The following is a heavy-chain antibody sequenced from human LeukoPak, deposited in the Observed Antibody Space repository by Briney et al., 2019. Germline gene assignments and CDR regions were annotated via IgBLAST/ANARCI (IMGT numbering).Heavy chain of an antibody. V-gene: IGHV4-31*03. Sequence: SQTLSITLTVPGGSIRRCGYYWTWIRQHPGKGLEWIGYIYHSGSTYYNPSLKSRVTLSVDTSRSQFALNLNSVTGADTAVYYCARGRYYYHSRGYYKQYYCEHWGGNPVDSVSS. D-gene: IGHD3-22*01. J-gene: IGHJ4*02. CDR1: GGSIRRCGYY. CDR2: IYHSGST. CDR3: ARGRYYYHSRGYYKQYYCEH.